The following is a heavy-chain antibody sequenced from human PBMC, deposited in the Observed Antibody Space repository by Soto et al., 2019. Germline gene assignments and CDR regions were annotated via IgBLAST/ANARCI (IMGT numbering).Heavy chain of an antibody. Sequence: AGGSLRLSCAASGFTFSNYAMSWVRQAPGKGLEWVSAISGSGGSTYYADSVKGRFTISRDNSKNTLYLQMNSLRAEDTAVYYCAKGPVAGHNWFDPWGQGTLVTVSS. CDR1: GFTFSNYA. V-gene: IGHV3-23*01. CDR2: ISGSGGST. CDR3: AKGPVAGHNWFDP. D-gene: IGHD2-15*01. J-gene: IGHJ5*02.